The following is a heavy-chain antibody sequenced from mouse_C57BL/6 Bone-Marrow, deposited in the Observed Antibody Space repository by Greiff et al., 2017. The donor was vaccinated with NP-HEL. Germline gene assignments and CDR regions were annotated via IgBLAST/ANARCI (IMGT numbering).Heavy chain of an antibody. Sequence: VQLQQSGPELVKPGASVKISCKASGYAFSSSWMNWVKQRHGKGLEWIGRIYPGDGDTNYNGKFKGKATLTADKSSSTAYMQLSSLTSEDSAVYFCARSGPYYYAMDYWGQGTSVTVSS. D-gene: IGHD3-1*01. V-gene: IGHV1-82*01. CDR3: ARSGPYYYAMDY. CDR2: IYPGDGDT. CDR1: GYAFSSSW. J-gene: IGHJ4*01.